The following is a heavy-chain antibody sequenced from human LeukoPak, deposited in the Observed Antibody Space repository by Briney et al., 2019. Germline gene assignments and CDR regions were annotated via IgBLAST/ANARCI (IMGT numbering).Heavy chain of an antibody. CDR1: GGSISSYY. CDR2: IYTSGST. D-gene: IGHD3-10*01. V-gene: IGHV4-4*07. CDR3: ARSKRMVRGVIMKGFDY. Sequence: SETLSLTCTVSGGSISSYYWSWIRQPAGKGLEWIGRIYTSGSTNYNPSLKSRVTISVDTSKNQFSLKLSSVTAADTAVYYCARSKRMVRGVIMKGFDYWGQGTLVTVSS. J-gene: IGHJ4*02.